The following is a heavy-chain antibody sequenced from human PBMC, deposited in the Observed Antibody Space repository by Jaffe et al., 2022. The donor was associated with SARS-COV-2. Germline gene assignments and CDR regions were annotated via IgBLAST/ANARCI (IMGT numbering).Heavy chain of an antibody. CDR2: TSDAGAST. Sequence: EVQLLESGGGLVQPGGSLRLSCAASGFTFNNFAMGWVRQAPGKGLEWVSVTSDAGASTYYADSVKGRFTISRDNSKNTLYLQMNSLRAEDTALYYCAKCGGYYTSSSTRYFDLWGRGTLVTVSS. V-gene: IGHV3-23*01. CDR3: AKCGGYYTSSSTRYFDL. CDR1: GFTFNNFA. J-gene: IGHJ2*01. D-gene: IGHD3-3*01.